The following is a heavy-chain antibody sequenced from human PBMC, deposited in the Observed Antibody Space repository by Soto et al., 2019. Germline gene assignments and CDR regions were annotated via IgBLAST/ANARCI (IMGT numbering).Heavy chain of an antibody. D-gene: IGHD3-10*01. CDR1: GGSFSGYY. V-gene: IGHV4-34*01. CDR2: INHSGST. J-gene: IGHJ6*02. CDR3: ARLGSGSYFRLVRYGMDV. Sequence: PSETLSLTCAVYGGSFSGYYWSWIRQPPGKGLEWIGEINHSGSTNYNPSLKSRVTISVDTSKNQFSLKLSSVTAADTAVYYCARLGSGSYFRLVRYGMDVWGQGPTVTVSS.